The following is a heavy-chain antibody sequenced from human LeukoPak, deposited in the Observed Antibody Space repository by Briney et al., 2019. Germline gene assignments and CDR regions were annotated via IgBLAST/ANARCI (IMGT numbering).Heavy chain of an antibody. D-gene: IGHD3-3*01. CDR3: ARVGTIFGVVIIWYFDL. V-gene: IGHV1-2*02. CDR2: INPNSGGT. CDR1: GYTFTGYY. J-gene: IGHJ2*01. Sequence: ASVKVSCKASGYTFTGYYMHWMRQAPGKGLEWMGWINPNSGGTNYAQKFQGRVTMTRDTSISTAYMELSRLRSDDTAVYYCARVGTIFGVVIIWYFDLWGRGTLVTVSS.